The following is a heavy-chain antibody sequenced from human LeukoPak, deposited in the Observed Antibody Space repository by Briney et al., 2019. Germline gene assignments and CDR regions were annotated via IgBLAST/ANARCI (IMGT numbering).Heavy chain of an antibody. V-gene: IGHV3-21*01. CDR3: ARDPNYCSSTSCYNY. CDR1: GFTLSSYS. D-gene: IGHD2-2*02. J-gene: IGHJ4*02. CDR2: ISTNSYI. Sequence: GGSLRLSCAASGFTLSSYSMNWVRQAPGKGLEWVSSISTNSYIYYADSVKGRFTISRDNAKNSLYLQMNSLRAEDTAVYYCARDPNYCSSTSCYNYWGQGTLVTVSS.